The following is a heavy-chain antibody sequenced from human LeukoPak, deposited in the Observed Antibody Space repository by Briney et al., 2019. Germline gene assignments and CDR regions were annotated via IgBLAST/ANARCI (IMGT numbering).Heavy chain of an antibody. CDR3: ARDQGDERAFDY. J-gene: IGHJ4*02. V-gene: IGHV1-18*01. CDR1: GYTFTSYD. CDR2: ISAYNGNT. Sequence: VASVTVSCKASGYTFTSYDISWVRQAPGQGLEWMGWISAYNGNTNYAQKLQGRVTMTTDTSTSTAYMELRSLRSDDTAVYYCARDQGDERAFDYWGQGTLVTVSS. D-gene: IGHD2-21*01.